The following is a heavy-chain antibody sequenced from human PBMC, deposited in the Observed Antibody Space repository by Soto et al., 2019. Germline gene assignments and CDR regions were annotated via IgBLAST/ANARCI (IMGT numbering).Heavy chain of an antibody. CDR2: IDNSGST. V-gene: IGHV4-4*02. Sequence: QVQLQESGPGLVKPSGTLSLTCVVSGGSISSTNWWSWVRQPPGKGMEWIGEIDNSGSTNYNPSLQSRVSVSIDKSRGQFSLQLSSVTDADTAVYYCANGGLTWGDYWGQGTLVTVSS. J-gene: IGHJ4*02. CDR3: ANGGLTWGDY. CDR1: GGSISSTNW. D-gene: IGHD7-27*01.